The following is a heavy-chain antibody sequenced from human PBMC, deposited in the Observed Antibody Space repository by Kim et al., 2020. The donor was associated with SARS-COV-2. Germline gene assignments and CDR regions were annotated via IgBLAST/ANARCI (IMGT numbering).Heavy chain of an antibody. D-gene: IGHD1-26*01. J-gene: IGHJ4*02. V-gene: IGHV4-34*01. Sequence: PSLKSRVTISVDTSKNQFSRKLSSVTAADTAVYYCARERVGASAGGDLDYWGQGTLVTVSS. CDR3: ARERVGASAGGDLDY.